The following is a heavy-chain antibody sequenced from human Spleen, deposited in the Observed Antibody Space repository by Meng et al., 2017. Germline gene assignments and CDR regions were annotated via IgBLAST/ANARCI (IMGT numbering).Heavy chain of an antibody. J-gene: IGHJ3*01. CDR1: GFTFNNYA. CDR3: AREEGASGNYIGGFDL. D-gene: IGHD3-10*01. CDR2: ITYDGRYQ. Sequence: GESLKISCAASGFTFNNYAVHWVRQAPGKGLEWVAVITYDGRYQFYAESVKGRFTISRDNSKSTVYLQMSSLGPDDMAVYFCAREEGASGNYIGGFDLWGQGTLVTV. V-gene: IGHV3-30*15.